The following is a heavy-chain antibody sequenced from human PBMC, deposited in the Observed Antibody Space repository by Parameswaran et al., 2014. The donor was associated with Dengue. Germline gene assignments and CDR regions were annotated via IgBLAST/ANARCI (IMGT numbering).Heavy chain of an antibody. V-gene: IGHV4-31*02. CDR3: ARVSLMVRGVISWFDP. Sequence: VRQAPGKGLEWIGYIYNSGSTDHNPSLKSRVTISLDTSKNEFFLKLSSVTAADTAVYYCARVSLMVRGVISWFDPWGQGTLVTVSS. CDR2: IYNSGST. J-gene: IGHJ5*02. D-gene: IGHD3-10*01.